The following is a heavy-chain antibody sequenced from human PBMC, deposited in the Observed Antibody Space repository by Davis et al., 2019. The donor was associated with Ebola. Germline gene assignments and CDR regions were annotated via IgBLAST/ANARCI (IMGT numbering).Heavy chain of an antibody. Sequence: GESLKISCAASGFTFDDYTMHWVRQAPGKGLEWVSLISWDGGSTYYADSVKGRFTISRDNSKNSLFLQMNSLRGEDTALYYCAKDGAATPYYYYYYMDVWGKGTTVTVSS. CDR2: ISWDGGST. J-gene: IGHJ6*03. CDR1: GFTFDDYT. CDR3: AKDGAATPYYYYYYMDV. V-gene: IGHV3-43D*03. D-gene: IGHD2-15*01.